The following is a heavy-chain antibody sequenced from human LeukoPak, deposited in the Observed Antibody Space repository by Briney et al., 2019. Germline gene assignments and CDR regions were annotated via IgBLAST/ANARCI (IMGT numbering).Heavy chain of an antibody. J-gene: IGHJ3*02. CDR1: GGSFSGYY. V-gene: IGHV4-34*01. CDR2: INHSGST. CDR3: ARGLPIIISPAHDAFDI. Sequence: SETLSLTCAVYGGSFSGYYWSWIRQPPGKGLEWIVEINHSGSTNYNPSLKSRVTISVDTSKNQFSLKLSSVTAADTAVYYCARGLPIIISPAHDAFDIWGQGTMVTVSS. D-gene: IGHD2-2*01.